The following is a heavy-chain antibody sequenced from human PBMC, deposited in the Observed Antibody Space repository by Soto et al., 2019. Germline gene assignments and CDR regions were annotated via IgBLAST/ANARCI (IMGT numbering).Heavy chain of an antibody. J-gene: IGHJ4*02. CDR3: ARDRKTYYDFWSGYPPFDY. V-gene: IGHV1-18*01. CDR1: GYTFTSYG. D-gene: IGHD3-3*01. Sequence: QVQLVQSGAEVKKPGASVKVSCKASGYTFTSYGISWVRQAPGQGLEWMGWISAYNGNTNYAQKLQGRVTMTTDTSTSTAYMELRSLRSDDTAVYYCARDRKTYYDFWSGYPPFDYWGQGTLVTVSS. CDR2: ISAYNGNT.